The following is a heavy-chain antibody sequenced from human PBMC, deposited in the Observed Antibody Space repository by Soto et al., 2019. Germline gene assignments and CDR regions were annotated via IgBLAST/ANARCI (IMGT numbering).Heavy chain of an antibody. CDR3: ARELLYGSGSRDYLYYGMDV. Sequence: QVQLVESGGGVVQPGRSLRLSCEASGFSFSSYGMHWVRQAPGKGLEWVATIWYDGSKKYHAESVKGRFTRSRDNSKNTMYLQMDSLRGEDTAVYYCARELLYGSGSRDYLYYGMDVWGHGTTVTVSS. J-gene: IGHJ6*02. CDR1: GFSFSSYG. V-gene: IGHV3-33*01. CDR2: IWYDGSKK. D-gene: IGHD3-10*01.